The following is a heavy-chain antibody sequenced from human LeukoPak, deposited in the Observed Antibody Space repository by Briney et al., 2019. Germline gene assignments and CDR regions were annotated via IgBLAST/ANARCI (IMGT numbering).Heavy chain of an antibody. Sequence: GSLRLSCAASGFTFSNAWMSWIRQPPGKGLEWIGYIYYSGSTNYNPSLKSRVTISVDTSKNQFSLKLSSVTAADTAVYYCARHTVTTQGDLFDYWGRGTLVTVSS. J-gene: IGHJ4*02. CDR2: IYYSGST. CDR1: GFTFSNAW. CDR3: ARHTVTTQGDLFDY. V-gene: IGHV4-59*08. D-gene: IGHD4-17*01.